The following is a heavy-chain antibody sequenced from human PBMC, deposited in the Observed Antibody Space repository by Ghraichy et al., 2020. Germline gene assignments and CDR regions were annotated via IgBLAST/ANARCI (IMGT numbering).Heavy chain of an antibody. CDR2: IGSSGSPI. Sequence: GSLRLSCAASGLTFNNYEMNWDRQAPGKGLEWVSYIGSSGSPIYYADSVKGRFTISRDNAKNSLYLQMNSLRAEDTAVYYCAREKTTVGSILDYWGQGTLVTVSS. D-gene: IGHD4-11*01. V-gene: IGHV3-48*03. CDR3: AREKTTVGSILDY. CDR1: GLTFNNYE. J-gene: IGHJ4*02.